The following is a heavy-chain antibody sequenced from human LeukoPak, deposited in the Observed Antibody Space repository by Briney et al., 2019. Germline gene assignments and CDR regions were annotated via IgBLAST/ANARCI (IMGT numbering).Heavy chain of an antibody. CDR2: ISSSSSYI. V-gene: IGHV3-21*01. CDR3: ARGNIVVVPAAILNAFGI. Sequence: KPGGSLRLSCAASGFTFSSYSMNWVRQAPGKGLEWVSSISSSSSYIYYADSVKGRFTISRDNAKNSLYLQMNSLRAEDTAVYYCARGNIVVVPAAILNAFGIWGQGTMVTVSS. D-gene: IGHD2-2*01. CDR1: GFTFSSYS. J-gene: IGHJ3*02.